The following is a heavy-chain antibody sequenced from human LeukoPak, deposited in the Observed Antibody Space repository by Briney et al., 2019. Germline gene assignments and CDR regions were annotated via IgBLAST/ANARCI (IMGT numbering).Heavy chain of an antibody. CDR3: VREGYFVFDF. CDR1: GFTFSDFW. V-gene: IGHV3-7*01. Sequence: PGGSLRLSCAGSGFTFSDFWMTWVRQTPGKGLEWVANIKEDGTEKNLVDSVKGRFTISRDNAKNSLYLQMNSLRVEDTAVYYCVREGYFVFDFWGQGALVTVSS. CDR2: IKEDGTEK. D-gene: IGHD2-21*01. J-gene: IGHJ4*02.